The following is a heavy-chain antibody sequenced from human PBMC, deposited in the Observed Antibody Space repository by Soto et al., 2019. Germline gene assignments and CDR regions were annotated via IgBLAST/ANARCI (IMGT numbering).Heavy chain of an antibody. CDR2: IYYSGST. Sequence: SETLSLTCTVSGGSISSYYWSWIRQPPGKGLEWIGYIYYSGSTNYNPSLKSRVTISVDTSKNQLSLKLSSVTAADTAVYYCARGNYDILSLYYYYGMDVWGRGTTVTVSS. CDR1: GGSISSYY. CDR3: ARGNYDILSLYYYYGMDV. V-gene: IGHV4-59*01. J-gene: IGHJ6*02. D-gene: IGHD3-9*01.